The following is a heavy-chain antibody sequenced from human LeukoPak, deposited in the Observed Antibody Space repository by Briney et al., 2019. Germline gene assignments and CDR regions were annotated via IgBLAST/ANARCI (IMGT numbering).Heavy chain of an antibody. Sequence: SQTLSLTCTVSGGSISSGGYYWSWIRQHPGKGLEWIGYIYYSGSTYYNPSLKSRVTISVDTSKNQFSLKLSSVTAADTAVYYCARDRGPYSGYDSYYFDYWGQGTLVTVSS. J-gene: IGHJ4*02. CDR1: GGSISSGGYY. V-gene: IGHV4-31*03. D-gene: IGHD5-12*01. CDR2: IYYSGST. CDR3: ARDRGPYSGYDSYYFDY.